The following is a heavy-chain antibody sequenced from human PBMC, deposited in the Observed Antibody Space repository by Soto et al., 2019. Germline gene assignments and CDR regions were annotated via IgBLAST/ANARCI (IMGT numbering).Heavy chain of an antibody. V-gene: IGHV3-21*01. CDR2: ISSSSSYI. D-gene: IGHD6-13*01. J-gene: IGHJ4*02. Sequence: ESVGGLVKPGGSLRLSCAASGFTFSSYSMNWVRQAPGKGLEWVSSISSSSSYIYYADSVKGRFTISRDNAKNSLYLQMNSLRAEDTAVYYCARDPPSRIAAAGTNYFDYWGQGTLVTVSS. CDR3: ARDPPSRIAAAGTNYFDY. CDR1: GFTFSSYS.